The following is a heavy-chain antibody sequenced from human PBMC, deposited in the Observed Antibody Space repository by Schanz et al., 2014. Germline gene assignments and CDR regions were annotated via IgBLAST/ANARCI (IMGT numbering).Heavy chain of an antibody. CDR2: ISGSSRTI. Sequence: EVQLVESGGGLIQPGGSLRLSCAASGFGFSSYSMNWVRQAPGKGLEWVSYISGSSRTIYYADSMKGRFTVSRDNAENALYLQMNSLRAEDTGLYFCARGGSGSDYRRDYWGQGTLVTVSS. J-gene: IGHJ4*02. V-gene: IGHV3-48*01. CDR3: ARGGSGSDYRRDY. D-gene: IGHD1-26*01. CDR1: GFGFSSYS.